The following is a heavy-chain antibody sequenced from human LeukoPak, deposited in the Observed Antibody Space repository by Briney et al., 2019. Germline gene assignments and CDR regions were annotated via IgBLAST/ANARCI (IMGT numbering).Heavy chain of an antibody. CDR1: GGSISSYY. J-gene: IGHJ6*03. V-gene: IGHV4-34*01. Sequence: SETLSLTCTVSGGSISSYYWSWIRQPPGKRLEWVGESNDSGGTNYNPSLKSRVTISADKSKNQVSLKLTSVTAADTAVYYCARLSVIVGAALEYYYYYMDVWGQGTTVTVSS. CDR2: SNDSGGT. CDR3: ARLSVIVGAALEYYYYYMDV. D-gene: IGHD1-26*01.